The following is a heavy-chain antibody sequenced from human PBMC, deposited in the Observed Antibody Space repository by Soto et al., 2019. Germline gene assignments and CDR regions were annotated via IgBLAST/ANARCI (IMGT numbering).Heavy chain of an antibody. CDR2: INHSGIT. J-gene: IGHJ4*02. D-gene: IGHD3-10*01. CDR3: ARRKYYYGSGSYDY. Sequence: SETLSLTCAVYGGSFSGYYWTWIRQPPGKGLEWIGEINHSGITNYNPSLKSLVTVSADTSKNQFSLRLTSVTAADTAVYYCARRKYYYGSGSYDYWGQGTLVTVSS. V-gene: IGHV4-34*01. CDR1: GGSFSGYY.